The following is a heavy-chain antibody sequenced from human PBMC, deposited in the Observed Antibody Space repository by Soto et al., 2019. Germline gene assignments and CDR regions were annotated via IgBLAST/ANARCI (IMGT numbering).Heavy chain of an antibody. Sequence: ASVKVSCKASGYTFTSYDINWVRQATGQGLEWMGWMNPNSGNTGYAQKFQGRVTMTRNTSISTAYMELSSLRSEDTAVYYCAAGEGSSSVIDYWGQGTLVTVSS. CDR2: MNPNSGNT. CDR3: AAGEGSSSVIDY. D-gene: IGHD6-6*01. J-gene: IGHJ4*02. CDR1: GYTFTSYD. V-gene: IGHV1-8*01.